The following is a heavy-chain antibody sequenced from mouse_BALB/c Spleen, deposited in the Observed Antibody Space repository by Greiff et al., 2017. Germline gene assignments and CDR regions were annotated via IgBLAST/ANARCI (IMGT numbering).Heavy chain of an antibody. CDR3: ARETLTLFEY. J-gene: IGHJ2*01. V-gene: IGHV5-6-3*01. Sequence: EVKLVESGGGLVQPGGSLKLSCAASGFTFSSYGMSWVRQTPDKRLELVATINSNGGSTYYPDSVKGRFTISRDNAKNTLYLQMSSLKSEDTAMYICARETLTLFEYSGQGTPLTVSP. CDR1: GFTFSSYG. CDR2: INSNGGST.